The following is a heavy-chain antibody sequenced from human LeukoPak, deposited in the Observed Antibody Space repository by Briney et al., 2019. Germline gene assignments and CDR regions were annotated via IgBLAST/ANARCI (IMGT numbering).Heavy chain of an antibody. CDR2: ITPMFGTT. Sequence: ASVKVSCKASGGTFSTYAISWVRQAPGQGLEWMGGITPMFGTTIYAQRFHGRVTITADQFTSTAYMEMSSLRSEDTAVYYCARGRVGAISDAFDIWGQGTMVTVSS. CDR3: ARGRVGAISDAFDI. J-gene: IGHJ3*02. V-gene: IGHV1-69*01. D-gene: IGHD1-26*01. CDR1: GGTFSTYA.